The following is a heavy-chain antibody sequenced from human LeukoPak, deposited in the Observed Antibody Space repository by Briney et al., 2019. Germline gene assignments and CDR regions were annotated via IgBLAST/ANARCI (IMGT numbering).Heavy chain of an antibody. CDR2: ISSSSYI. Sequence: GGSLRLSCAASGFTFSSYSMNWVRQAPGKGLEWVSSISSSSYIYYADSVKGRFTISRDNAKNSLYLQMNSLRAEDTAVYYCARVGYYDILTGYPTAADAFDIWGQGTMVTVSS. CDR3: ARVGYYDILTGYPTAADAFDI. V-gene: IGHV3-21*01. D-gene: IGHD3-9*01. J-gene: IGHJ3*02. CDR1: GFTFSSYS.